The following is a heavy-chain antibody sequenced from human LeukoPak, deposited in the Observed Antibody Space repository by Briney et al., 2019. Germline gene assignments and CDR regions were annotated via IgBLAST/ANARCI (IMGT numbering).Heavy chain of an antibody. V-gene: IGHV3-7*03. CDR3: ATRLWGITVTTSLFAFDM. CDR1: GFTFTSYW. D-gene: IGHD4-17*01. CDR2: IKHDGSGK. J-gene: IGHJ3*02. Sequence: PGGSLRLSCAASGFTFTSYWMSWVRQAPGKGLEWVANIKHDGSGKYYVDSVKGRFTISRDNAKSSLHLQMNSLRAEDTAVYYCATRLWGITVTTSLFAFDMWGQGTMVTVSS.